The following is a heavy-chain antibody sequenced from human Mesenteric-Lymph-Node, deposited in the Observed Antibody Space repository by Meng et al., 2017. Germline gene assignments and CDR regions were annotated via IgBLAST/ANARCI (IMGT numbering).Heavy chain of an antibody. CDR3: ARSHYDSSGYPNY. CDR2: IIPILGIA. V-gene: IGHV1-69*02. Sequence: SVKVSCKASGGTFSSYTISWVRQAPGQGLEWMGRIIPILGIANYAQKFQGRATITADKSTSTAYMELSSLRSEDTAVYYCARSHYDSSGYPNYWGQGTLVTVSS. D-gene: IGHD3-22*01. J-gene: IGHJ4*02. CDR1: GGTFSSYT.